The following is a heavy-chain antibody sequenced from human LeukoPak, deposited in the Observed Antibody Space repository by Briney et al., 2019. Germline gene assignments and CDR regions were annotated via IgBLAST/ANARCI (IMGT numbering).Heavy chain of an antibody. V-gene: IGHV3-11*04. Sequence: GGSLRLSCAASGFTFDDYYMSWIRQAPGKGLEWISYIGGSGTPIYYADSVRGRFTISRDNTKNSLYLQMNRLRAEDTAVYYCARPPTVTTRGYYFGYWGQGTLVTVSS. CDR3: ARPPTVTTRGYYFGY. CDR1: GFTFDDYY. D-gene: IGHD4-17*01. J-gene: IGHJ4*02. CDR2: IGGSGTPI.